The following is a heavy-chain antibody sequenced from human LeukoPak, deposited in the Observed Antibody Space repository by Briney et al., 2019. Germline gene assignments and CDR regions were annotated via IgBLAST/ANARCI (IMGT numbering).Heavy chain of an antibody. J-gene: IGHJ4*02. V-gene: IGHV3-30*02. CDR2: RYDGSNK. CDR1: GFTFSSYN. Sequence: PGGSLRLSCAASGFTFSSYNIHWVRQAPGKGLEWIRYDGSNKYFADSVEGRFTISRDNSKNTLYLQMNSLRPEDTAVYYCAKQGSYCMDYWGQGTLVTVSS. D-gene: IGHD3-10*01. CDR3: AKQGSYCMDY.